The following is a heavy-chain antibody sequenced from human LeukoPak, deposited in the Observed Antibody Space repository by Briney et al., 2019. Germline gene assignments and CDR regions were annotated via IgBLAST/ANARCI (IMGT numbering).Heavy chain of an antibody. J-gene: IGHJ5*02. Sequence: GGSLRLSCAASGFTFSSYDMHWVRQATGKGLEWVSAIGTAGDTYYPGSVKGRFTISRENAKNSLYLQMNNLRAGDTAVYYCARGGGHYYDSSGYQYEEKNWFDPWGQGTLVTVSS. CDR3: ARGGGHYYDSSGYQYEEKNWFDP. CDR1: GFTFSSYD. D-gene: IGHD3-22*01. V-gene: IGHV3-13*04. CDR2: IGTAGDT.